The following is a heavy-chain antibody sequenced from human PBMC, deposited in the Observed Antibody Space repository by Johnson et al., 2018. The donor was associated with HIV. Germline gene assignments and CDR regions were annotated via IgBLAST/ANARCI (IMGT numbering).Heavy chain of an antibody. J-gene: IGHJ3*02. V-gene: IGHV3-30*04. CDR2: ISYDGSNK. CDR1: GFTFSSYA. D-gene: IGHD1-26*01. Sequence: QVQLVESGGGVVQPGRSLRLSCAASGFTFSSYAMHWVRQAPGKGLAWVAVISYDGSNKYYADSVKGRFTISRDNSKNTLYLQMNSLRAEDTAVYYCAREGGALDAFDIWGQGTMVTVSS. CDR3: AREGGALDAFDI.